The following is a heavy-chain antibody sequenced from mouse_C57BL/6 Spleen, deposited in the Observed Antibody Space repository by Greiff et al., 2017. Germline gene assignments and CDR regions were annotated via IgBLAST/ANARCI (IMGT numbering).Heavy chain of an antibody. Sequence: VQLVESGAELVKPGASVKISCKASGYAFSSYWMNWVKQRPGKGLEWIGQIYPGDGDTNYNGKFKGKATLTADKSSSTAYMQLSSLTSEDSAVYFCARSQSNPWFAYWGQGTLVTVSA. CDR2: IYPGDGDT. V-gene: IGHV1-80*01. J-gene: IGHJ3*01. D-gene: IGHD2-5*01. CDR3: ARSQSNPWFAY. CDR1: GYAFSSYW.